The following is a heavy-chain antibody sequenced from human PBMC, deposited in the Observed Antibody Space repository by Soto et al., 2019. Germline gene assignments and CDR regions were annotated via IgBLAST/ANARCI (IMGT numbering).Heavy chain of an antibody. CDR2: IYYSGST. V-gene: IGHV4-59*08. CDR1: GGSISSYY. Sequence: QVQLQESGPGLVKPSETLSLTCTVSGGSISSYYWSWIRQPPGKGLEWIGYIYYSGSTNYNPSLKSRVTISVDTSKHQFSLKLSSVTAADTAVSYCATRAADYDFWSGYYSYYYYMDVWGKGTTVTVSS. D-gene: IGHD3-3*01. J-gene: IGHJ6*03. CDR3: ATRAADYDFWSGYYSYYYYMDV.